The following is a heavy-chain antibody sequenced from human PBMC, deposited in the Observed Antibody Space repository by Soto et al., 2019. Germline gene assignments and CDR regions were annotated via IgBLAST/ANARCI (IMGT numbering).Heavy chain of an antibody. CDR2: ITSSGSTL. D-gene: IGHD3-16*01. J-gene: IGHJ6*02. CDR3: ARRRRDYDQGMDV. Sequence: EVQLVESGGGLVQPGGSLRLSCAASGFTFSNYEMHWVRQAPGKGLEWVSYITSSGSTLYYADSVKGRFTVSRDNAKNSVFLQMNSLRAEYTAVYYCARRRRDYDQGMDVWGQGTTVTVSS. V-gene: IGHV3-48*03. CDR1: GFTFSNYE.